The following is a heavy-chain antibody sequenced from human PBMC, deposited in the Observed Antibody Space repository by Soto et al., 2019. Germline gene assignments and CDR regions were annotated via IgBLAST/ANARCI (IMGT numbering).Heavy chain of an antibody. J-gene: IGHJ4*02. Sequence: SETLSLTCAVYGGSFSGYYWSWIRQPPGKGLEWIGEINHSGSTNYNPSLKSRVTISVDTSKNQFSLKLSSVTAADTAVYYCARAGLEWLLSYYFDYWGQGTLVTVSS. CDR2: INHSGST. CDR1: GGSFSGYY. V-gene: IGHV4-34*01. CDR3: ARAGLEWLLSYYFDY. D-gene: IGHD3-3*01.